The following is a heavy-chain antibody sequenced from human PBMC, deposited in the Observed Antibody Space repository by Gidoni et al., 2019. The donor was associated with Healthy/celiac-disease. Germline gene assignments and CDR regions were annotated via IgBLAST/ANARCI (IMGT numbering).Heavy chain of an antibody. J-gene: IGHJ4*02. Sequence: EVQLLESGGGLVQPGGSLRLYCAASGFTFSSYAMSWVRQAPGKGLELVSAISGSGGSTYYAAAVKGRFTISRDNSKNTLYLQMNSLRAEDTAVYYCAKGGGEWAYFDYWGQGTLVTVSS. D-gene: IGHD1-26*01. CDR2: ISGSGGST. CDR3: AKGGGEWAYFDY. CDR1: GFTFSSYA. V-gene: IGHV3-23*01.